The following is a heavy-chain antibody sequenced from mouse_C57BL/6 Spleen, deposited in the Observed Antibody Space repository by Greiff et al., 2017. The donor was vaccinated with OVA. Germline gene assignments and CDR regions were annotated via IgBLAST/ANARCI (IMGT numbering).Heavy chain of an antibody. CDR2: IDPEDGDT. Sequence: EVQLQESGAELVRPGASVKLSCTASGFNIKDYYMHWVKQRPEQGLEWIGRIDPEDGDTEYAPKFQGKATMTADTSSHTAYLQLSSLTAEDTAVYYCTTCDYGDFDYWGQGTTLTVSS. CDR3: TTCDYGDFDY. J-gene: IGHJ2*01. CDR1: GFNIKDYY. D-gene: IGHD2-4*01. V-gene: IGHV14-1*01.